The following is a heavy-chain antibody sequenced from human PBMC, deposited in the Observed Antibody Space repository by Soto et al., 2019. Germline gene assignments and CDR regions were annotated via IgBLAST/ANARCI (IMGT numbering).Heavy chain of an antibody. CDR1: GFTFSSYS. Sequence: EVQLVESGGGLVKPGGSLRLSCAASGFTFSSYSMNWVRQAPGKGLEWVSSISSSSSYIYYADSVKGRFTISRDNAKNSLCLQLNSLSAEHTAVYYCARDTVVVTAISSFDYWGQGTLVTVSS. CDR3: ARDTVVVTAISSFDY. CDR2: ISSSSSYI. D-gene: IGHD2-21*02. V-gene: IGHV3-21*01. J-gene: IGHJ4*02.